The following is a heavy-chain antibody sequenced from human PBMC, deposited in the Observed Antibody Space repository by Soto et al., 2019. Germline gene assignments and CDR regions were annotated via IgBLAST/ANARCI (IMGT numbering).Heavy chain of an antibody. D-gene: IGHD2-21*02. Sequence: SETLSLTCAVSGGSISSGGYSWSWIRQPPGKGLEWSGYMYHSGSTYYNPSLKRRVTISVDRSKNQFPLQLSSVTAADTAVYYCARDLSGYCGADCYSLDVWGQGTTVT. CDR3: ARDLSGYCGADCYSLDV. CDR1: GGSISSGGYS. V-gene: IGHV4-30-2*01. J-gene: IGHJ6*02. CDR2: MYHSGST.